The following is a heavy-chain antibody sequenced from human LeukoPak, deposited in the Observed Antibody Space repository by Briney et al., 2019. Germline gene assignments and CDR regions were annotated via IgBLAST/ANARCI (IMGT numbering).Heavy chain of an antibody. D-gene: IGHD6-19*01. J-gene: IGHJ4*02. V-gene: IGHV3-66*01. CDR1: EFTVSSNS. CDR3: ARDRGSGWGFGY. Sequence: GGSLRLSCAASEFTVSSNSVSWVRQAPGKGLEWVSIIYSGGSTDYGESVKGRFTISRDNSKNTVYLQMNSLRAEDTAVYYCARDRGSGWGFGYWGLGILVTVS. CDR2: IYSGGST.